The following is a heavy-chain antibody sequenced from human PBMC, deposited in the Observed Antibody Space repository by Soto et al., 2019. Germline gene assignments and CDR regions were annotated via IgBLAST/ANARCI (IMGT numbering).Heavy chain of an antibody. D-gene: IGHD3-10*01. Sequence: QVQLQESGPGLVKPSQTLSLTCTVSGGSISSGDYYWSWIRQPPGKGLEWSGYIYYRGSTYYNPSLKSRVTISVDPSTNQFSLKLSSLTAADTAVYYCARTRWGGYYGMDVWGQGTTVTVSS. CDR1: GGSISSGDYY. CDR2: IYYRGST. CDR3: ARTRWGGYYGMDV. J-gene: IGHJ6*02. V-gene: IGHV4-30-4*01.